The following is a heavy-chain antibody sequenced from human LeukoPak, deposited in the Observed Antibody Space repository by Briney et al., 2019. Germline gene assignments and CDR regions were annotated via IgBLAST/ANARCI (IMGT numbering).Heavy chain of an antibody. D-gene: IGHD3-22*01. J-gene: IGHJ3*02. V-gene: IGHV3-23*01. CDR1: GFTFSSYG. Sequence: GGSLRLSCVVSGFTFSSYGMSWVRQAPGKGLEWVSAISGSGGSTYYADSVKGRFTISRDNSKNTLYLQMNSLRAEDTAVYYCAKVTTMIVVVPYAFDIWGQGTMVTVSS. CDR2: ISGSGGST. CDR3: AKVTTMIVVVPYAFDI.